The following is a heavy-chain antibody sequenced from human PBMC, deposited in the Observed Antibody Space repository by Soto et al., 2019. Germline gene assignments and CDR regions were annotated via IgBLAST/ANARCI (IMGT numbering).Heavy chain of an antibody. V-gene: IGHV5-10-1*01. CDR2: IDPSDSYT. J-gene: IGHJ6*04. CDR3: ARPTYYYGSGSYWDSYYYCGMDV. Sequence: GVSLKISCKGSGYSFTSYWISWVRQMPGKGLEWMGWIDPSDSYTNYSTSFHGHATISADKSIRTAYLQWSSLKASDTAMYYCARPTYYYGSGSYWDSYYYCGMDVWGEGSTVTVSS. CDR1: GYSFTSYW. D-gene: IGHD3-10*01.